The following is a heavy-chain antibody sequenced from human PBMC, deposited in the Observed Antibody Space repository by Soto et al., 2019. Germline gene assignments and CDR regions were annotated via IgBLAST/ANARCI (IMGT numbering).Heavy chain of an antibody. J-gene: IGHJ4*02. CDR1: GYTFTSYG. D-gene: IGHD3-3*01. CDR3: ASSSTIFGVVND. V-gene: IGHV1-18*01. Sequence: RASVKVSCKASGYTFTSYGISWVRQAPGQGLEWMGWISAYNGNTNYAQKLQGRVTMTTDTSTSTAYMELRSLRSDDTAVYYCASSSTIFGVVNDWGKGTLVTVSS. CDR2: ISAYNGNT.